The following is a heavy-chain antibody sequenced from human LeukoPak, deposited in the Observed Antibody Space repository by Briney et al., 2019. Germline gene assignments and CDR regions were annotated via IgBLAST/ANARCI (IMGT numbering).Heavy chain of an antibody. J-gene: IGHJ4*02. CDR1: GGSISSGSYY. D-gene: IGHD6-13*01. V-gene: IGHV4-61*02. CDR2: IYTSGST. CDR3: AGEKSIAAAAMIDY. Sequence: SQTLSLTCTVSGGSISSGSYYWSWIRQPAGKGLEWIGRIYTSGSTNYNPSLKSRVTISVDTSKSQFSLKLSSVTAADTAVYYCAGEKSIAAAAMIDYWGQGTLVTVSS.